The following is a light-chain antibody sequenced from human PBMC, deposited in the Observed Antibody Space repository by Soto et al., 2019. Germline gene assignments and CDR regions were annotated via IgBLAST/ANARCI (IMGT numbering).Light chain of an antibody. CDR1: QSVSSSY. CDR2: DAS. Sequence: EIVLTQSPGTLSLSPVERATLSCRASQSVSSSYLAWYQQKPGQAPRLLIYDASNRATGIPARFSGSGSGTDFTLTISSLEPEDFAVYYCQQRSNWQVTFGQGTRLEIK. CDR3: QQRSNWQVT. J-gene: IGKJ5*01. V-gene: IGKV3D-20*02.